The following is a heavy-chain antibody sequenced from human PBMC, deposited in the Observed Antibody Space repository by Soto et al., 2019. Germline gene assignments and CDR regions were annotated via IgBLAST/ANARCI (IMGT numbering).Heavy chain of an antibody. D-gene: IGHD2-2*01. Sequence: SETLSLTCTVSGDSISSGFYYWTWIRQTPGKGLEWIGYTFHSGATYFNSSLEGRVSISVDTSKNQFFLKLTSVTAADTAVYYCARGGHVGAATSCCHNFWGQGTLVTVSS. J-gene: IGHJ4*02. CDR1: GDSISSGFYY. CDR3: ARGGHVGAATSCCHNF. CDR2: TFHSGAT. V-gene: IGHV4-30-4*01.